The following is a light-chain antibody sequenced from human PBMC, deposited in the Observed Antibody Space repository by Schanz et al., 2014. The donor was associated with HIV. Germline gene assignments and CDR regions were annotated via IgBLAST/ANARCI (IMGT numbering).Light chain of an antibody. CDR2: GGT. Sequence: EIVLTQSPGSLSLSPGERATLSCRASQTVSSSSLAWYQQKPGHAPRLLIYGGTSRATGIPDRFRGSGSGTDFTLTISSLEPEDFAVYYCQQYNNWPLTFGQGTKVEVK. CDR3: QQYNNWPLT. J-gene: IGKJ1*01. V-gene: IGKV3-20*01. CDR1: QTVSSSS.